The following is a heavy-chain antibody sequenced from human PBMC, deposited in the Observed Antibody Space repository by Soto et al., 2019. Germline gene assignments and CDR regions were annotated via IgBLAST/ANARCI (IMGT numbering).Heavy chain of an antibody. CDR3: SVSIFGVVHY. V-gene: IGHV3-74*03. Sequence: LRLSCAASGFSLRSQWMHWIRQAPGKGLEWVSRFSPDGSTAYADSVKGRFTISRDNAKNTVYLQMSSLRVEDTAIYYCSVSIFGVVHYWGQGTRVTVSS. CDR1: GFSLRSQW. J-gene: IGHJ4*02. CDR2: FSPDGST. D-gene: IGHD3-3*01.